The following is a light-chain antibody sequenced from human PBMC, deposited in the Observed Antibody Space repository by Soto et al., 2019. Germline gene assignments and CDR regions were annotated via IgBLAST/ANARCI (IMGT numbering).Light chain of an antibody. CDR1: QSVSSSY. Sequence: EIVLTQSPGTLSLSPGERATLSCRASQSVSSSYLAWYQQKPGQAPRLLIYGASNRATGIPDRFSGSGSGTDFTLTISRLEPEDVAVYYCQQYAGSPPYTFGQGTKLEIK. CDR3: QQYAGSPPYT. J-gene: IGKJ2*01. V-gene: IGKV3-20*01. CDR2: GAS.